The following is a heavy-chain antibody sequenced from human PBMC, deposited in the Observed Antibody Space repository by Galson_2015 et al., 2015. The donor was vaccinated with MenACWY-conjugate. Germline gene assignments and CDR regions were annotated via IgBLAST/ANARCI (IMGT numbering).Heavy chain of an antibody. Sequence: SVKVSCKASGGTFSSYAISWVRQAPGQGLEWMGGIIPIFGTANYAQKFQGRVTITADESTSTAYMELSSLRSEDTAVYYCARGVLREDTAMVSPLDYWGQGTLVTVSS. J-gene: IGHJ4*02. D-gene: IGHD5-18*01. CDR1: GGTFSSYA. CDR3: ARGVLREDTAMVSPLDY. V-gene: IGHV1-69*13. CDR2: IIPIFGTA.